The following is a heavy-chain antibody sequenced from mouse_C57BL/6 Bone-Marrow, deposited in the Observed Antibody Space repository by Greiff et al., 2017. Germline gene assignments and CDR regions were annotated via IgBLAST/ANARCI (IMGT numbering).Heavy chain of an antibody. J-gene: IGHJ2*01. CDR1: GYTFTSYW. Sequence: QVQLQQPGAELVKPGASVKLSCKASGYTFTSYWMHWVKQRPGQGLEWIGMIHPNRGSTNYNEKFKSKATLTVDKSSSTAYMQLSSLTSEDSAVYYCARWRLRRFDYWGQGTTLTVSS. D-gene: IGHD2-4*01. CDR2: IHPNRGST. CDR3: ARWRLRRFDY. V-gene: IGHV1-64*01.